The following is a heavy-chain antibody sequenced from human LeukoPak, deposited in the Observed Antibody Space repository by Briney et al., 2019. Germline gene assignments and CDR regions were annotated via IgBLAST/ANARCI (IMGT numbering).Heavy chain of an antibody. CDR2: INYSGST. CDR3: AREVPYGYYYDSSWYFDL. CDR1: GGSISSYY. Sequence: SGTLSLTCTVSGGSISSYYWSWIRQPPGKGLEWIGYINYSGSTNYNPSLMSRVTISVDTSKNQFSLKLSFVTAADTAVYYCAREVPYGYYYDSSWYFDLWGRGTLVTVSS. V-gene: IGHV4-59*01. D-gene: IGHD3-22*01. J-gene: IGHJ2*01.